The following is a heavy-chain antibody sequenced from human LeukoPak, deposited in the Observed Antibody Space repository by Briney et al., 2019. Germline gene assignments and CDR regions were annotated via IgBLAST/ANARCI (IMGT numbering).Heavy chain of an antibody. V-gene: IGHV4-38-2*01. Sequence: SETLSLTCVVSDYSITGGDYWAWIRQPPGKGLEWIGSIYNSVSTSYNPSLKSRVTMSVDPSKNQFSLNLRSVTAADTAVYYCARNMSTEGWFDSWGRGTLVTVSS. CDR3: ARNMSTEGWFDS. D-gene: IGHD5/OR15-5a*01. J-gene: IGHJ5*01. CDR1: DYSITGGDY. CDR2: IYNSVST.